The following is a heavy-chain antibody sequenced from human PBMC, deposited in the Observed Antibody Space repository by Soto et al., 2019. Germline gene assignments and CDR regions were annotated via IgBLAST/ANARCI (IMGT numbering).Heavy chain of an antibody. Sequence: PSVTLSLTCTVSGGSISSYYWSWIRQPPGKGLEWIGYIYYSGSTNYNPSLKSRVTISVDTSKNQFSLKLSSVTAADTAVYYCARLAAAGYFDYWGQGTLVTVSS. V-gene: IGHV4-59*08. D-gene: IGHD6-13*01. CDR1: GGSISSYY. J-gene: IGHJ4*02. CDR3: ARLAAAGYFDY. CDR2: IYYSGST.